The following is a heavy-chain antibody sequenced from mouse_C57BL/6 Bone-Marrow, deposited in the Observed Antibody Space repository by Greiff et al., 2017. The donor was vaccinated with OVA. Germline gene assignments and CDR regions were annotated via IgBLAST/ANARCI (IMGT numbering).Heavy chain of an antibody. V-gene: IGHV7-3*01. CDR3: ARWTAQAPDD. CDR2: IRNKANGYTT. Sequence: EVKLVESGGGLVQPGGSLSLSCAASGFTFTDYYMSWVRQPPGKALEWLGFIRNKANGYTTEYSASVKGRFTISRDNSQSILYLQMNALGAEDSATYYCARWTAQAPDDWGQGTTLTVAS. J-gene: IGHJ2*01. D-gene: IGHD3-2*02. CDR1: GFTFTDYY.